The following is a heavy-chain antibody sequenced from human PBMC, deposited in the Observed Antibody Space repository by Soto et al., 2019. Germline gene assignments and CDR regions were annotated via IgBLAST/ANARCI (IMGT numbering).Heavy chain of an antibody. D-gene: IGHD6-13*01. Sequence: QVQLVESGGGVVQPGRSLRLSCAASGFTFSSYGMHWVRQAPGKGLEWVAVIWYDGSNKYYADSVKGRFTSSRDNSKNTLYLQMNSLRAEDTAVYYCAKYSSSYDAFDIWGQGTMVTVSS. CDR2: IWYDGSNK. CDR1: GFTFSSYG. CDR3: AKYSSSYDAFDI. J-gene: IGHJ3*02. V-gene: IGHV3-33*06.